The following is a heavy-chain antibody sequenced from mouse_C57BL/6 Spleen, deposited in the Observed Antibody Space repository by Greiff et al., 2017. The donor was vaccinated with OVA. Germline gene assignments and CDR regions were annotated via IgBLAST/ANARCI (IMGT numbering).Heavy chain of an antibody. D-gene: IGHD1-1*01. V-gene: IGHV1-64*01. J-gene: IGHJ4*01. CDR2: IHPNSGST. CDR1: GYTLTSYW. Sequence: QVQLQQPGAELVKPGASVKLSCKASGYTLTSYWMHWVKQRPGQGLEWIGMIHPNSGSTNYNEKFKSKATLTVDKSSSTAYMQLSSLTSEDSAVYYCARSLITTVVDYAMDYWGQGTSVTVSS. CDR3: ARSLITTVVDYAMDY.